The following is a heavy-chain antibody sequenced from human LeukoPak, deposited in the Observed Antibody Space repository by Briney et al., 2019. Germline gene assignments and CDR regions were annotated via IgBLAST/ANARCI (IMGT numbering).Heavy chain of an antibody. J-gene: IGHJ5*02. V-gene: IGHV1-18*04. Sequence: ASVTVSCTASGYRFTSYGISWVRPAPGRGLEWMGWISIYNGNTNYAQKPQGRVTMTTDTSTSTAYMELRSLRSDDTAVYYCARDLVLVPATINWFDPWGQGTLVTVSS. CDR2: ISIYNGNT. CDR1: GYRFTSYG. D-gene: IGHD2-2*02. CDR3: ARDLVLVPATINWFDP.